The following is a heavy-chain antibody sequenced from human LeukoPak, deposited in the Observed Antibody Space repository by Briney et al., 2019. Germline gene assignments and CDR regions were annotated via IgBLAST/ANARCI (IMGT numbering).Heavy chain of an antibody. CDR2: ISSDGRTT. D-gene: IGHD3-10*01. J-gene: IGHJ4*02. CDR1: GFTFSYNW. CDR3: LGYYSGSPN. V-gene: IGHV3-74*01. Sequence: GGSLRLSCAASGFTFSYNWMHWVRQAPGKGLVWVSRISSDGRTTHYADSVKGRFTISRDSAKNTLFLQMNDLRAEDTAVYYCLGYYSGSPNWGQGTLVIVSS.